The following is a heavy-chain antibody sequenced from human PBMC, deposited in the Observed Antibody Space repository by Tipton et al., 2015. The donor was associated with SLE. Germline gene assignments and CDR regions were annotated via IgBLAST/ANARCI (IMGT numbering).Heavy chain of an antibody. Sequence: SLRLSCAASGFTFSSYAMHWVRQAPGEGLEWVAVISYDGSNKYYADSVKGRFTISRDNSKNTLYLQMNSLRAEDTAVYYCARDGFMDYYYYYMDVWGKGTTVTVSS. CDR3: ARDGFMDYYYYYMDV. D-gene: IGHD3-10*01. V-gene: IGHV3-30*04. J-gene: IGHJ6*03. CDR2: ISYDGSNK. CDR1: GFTFSSYA.